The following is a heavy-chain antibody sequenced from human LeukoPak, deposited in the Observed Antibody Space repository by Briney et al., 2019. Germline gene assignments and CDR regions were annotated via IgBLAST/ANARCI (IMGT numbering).Heavy chain of an antibody. CDR2: INSDGSST. Sequence: PGGSLRLSCAASGFTFSSYWMHWVRQAPGKGLVWVSRINSDGSSTSYADSVKGRFTISRDNAKNTLHLQMNSLRAEDTAVYYCARENPYYDFWSGYWFDPWGQGTLVTVSS. CDR1: GFTFSSYW. D-gene: IGHD3-3*01. J-gene: IGHJ5*02. CDR3: ARENPYYDFWSGYWFDP. V-gene: IGHV3-74*01.